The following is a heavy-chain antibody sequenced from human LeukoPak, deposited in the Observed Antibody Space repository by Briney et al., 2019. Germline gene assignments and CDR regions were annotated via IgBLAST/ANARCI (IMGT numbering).Heavy chain of an antibody. D-gene: IGHD7-27*01. V-gene: IGHV3-30*04. Sequence: GGSLRLSCAASGFTFSSYPMHWVRQVPGKGLEWLVVISTDGHDNHYADSVKGRFTISRDNSKNMLYLQMNRLRADDTALYFCVADPARIKWGFLKFWGQGALVTVSP. J-gene: IGHJ4*02. CDR1: GFTFSSYP. CDR2: ISTDGHDN. CDR3: VADPARIKWGFLKF.